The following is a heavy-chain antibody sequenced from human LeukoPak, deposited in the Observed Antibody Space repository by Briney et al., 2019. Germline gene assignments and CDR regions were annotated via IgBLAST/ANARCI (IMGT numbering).Heavy chain of an antibody. Sequence: ASVKVSCKSSGYTFTTYGVTWVRQAPGQGLEWMGWISCYNGNTNYAQKLQGRVTMTTETSTSTAYMELRSLRSDDTAVYYCARAPKTDQPDYWGQGTLVTVSS. CDR2: ISCYNGNT. J-gene: IGHJ4*02. CDR1: GYTFTTYG. CDR3: ARAPKTDQPDY. V-gene: IGHV1-18*01. D-gene: IGHD2-2*01.